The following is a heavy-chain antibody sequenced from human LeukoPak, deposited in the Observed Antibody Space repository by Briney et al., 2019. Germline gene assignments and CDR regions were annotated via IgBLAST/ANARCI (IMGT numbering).Heavy chain of an antibody. CDR2: ISYDGSNK. CDR1: GFTFSSYG. V-gene: IGHV3-30*18. J-gene: IGHJ5*02. Sequence: GGSLRLSCAASGFTFSSYGMHWVRQAPGKGLEWVAVISYDGSNKYYADSVKGQFTISRDNSKNTLYLQMNSLRAEDTAVYYCAKDSETLWFGELLRGRNWFDPWGQGTLVTVSS. D-gene: IGHD3-10*01. CDR3: AKDSETLWFGELLRGRNWFDP.